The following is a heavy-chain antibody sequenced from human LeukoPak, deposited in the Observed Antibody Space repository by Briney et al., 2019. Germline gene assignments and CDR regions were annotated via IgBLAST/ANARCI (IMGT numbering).Heavy chain of an antibody. Sequence: SETLSLTCTVSGGSISSGSYYWSWIRQPAGKGLEWIGRVYTSGSTNYNPSLRSRITISPDTSKNQFSLKLNSVTAADTAVYYCATNRAGLWGRGTLVTVSS. J-gene: IGHJ2*01. CDR2: VYTSGST. D-gene: IGHD1-14*01. V-gene: IGHV4-61*02. CDR1: GGSISSGSYY. CDR3: ATNRAGL.